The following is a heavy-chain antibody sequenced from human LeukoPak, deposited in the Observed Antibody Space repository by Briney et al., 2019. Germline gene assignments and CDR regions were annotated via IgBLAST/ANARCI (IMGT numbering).Heavy chain of an antibody. V-gene: IGHV7-4-1*02. J-gene: IGHJ6*03. CDR3: ARDSRITIFGVVVTYMDV. D-gene: IGHD3-3*01. Sequence: ASVKVSCKASGYTFTSYAMNWVRQAPGQGLEWMGWINTNTGNPTYAQGFTGRFVFSLDTSVSTAYLQISSLKAEDTAVYYCARDSRITIFGVVVTYMDVWGKGTTVTVSS. CDR1: GYTFTSYA. CDR2: INTNTGNP.